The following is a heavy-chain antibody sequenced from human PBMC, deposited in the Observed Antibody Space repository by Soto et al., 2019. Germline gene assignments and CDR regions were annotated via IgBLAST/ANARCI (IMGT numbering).Heavy chain of an antibody. CDR3: AKDLTVNYYYGMDV. V-gene: IGHV3-23*01. CDR1: GFTFSSYV. J-gene: IGHJ6*02. D-gene: IGHD7-27*01. CDR2: ISGNGAYI. Sequence: GSLRLSCAASGFTFSSYVITWVRQAPGKGLEWVSSISGNGAYIYYANSVKGRFTISRDNSKNTLYLHMNSLRGEDTAIYYCAKDLTVNYYYGMDVWGQGTTVTVSS.